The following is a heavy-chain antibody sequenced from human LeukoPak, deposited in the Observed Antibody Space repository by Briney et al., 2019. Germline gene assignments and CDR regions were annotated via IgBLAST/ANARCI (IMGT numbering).Heavy chain of an antibody. CDR2: INPNSGGT. J-gene: IGHJ6*02. CDR1: GYTFTGYY. V-gene: IGHV1-2*02. Sequence: ASVKVSCKASGYTFTGYYMHWVRQAPGQGLEWMGWINPNSGGTHYAQKFQGRVTMTRDTSISTAYMELSRLRSDDTAVYYCARAIPMVRGVIISYYYYGMGVWGQGTTVTVSS. CDR3: ARAIPMVRGVIISYYYYGMGV. D-gene: IGHD3-10*01.